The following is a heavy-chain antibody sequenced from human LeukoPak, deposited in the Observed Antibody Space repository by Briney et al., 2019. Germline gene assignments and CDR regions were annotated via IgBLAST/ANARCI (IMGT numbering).Heavy chain of an antibody. D-gene: IGHD2-15*01. J-gene: IGHJ4*02. V-gene: IGHV1-58*01. Sequence: GTSVKVSCKASGFTFTSSALQWVRQARGQRLEWIGWFVVGSGNIKYAQRFQERVTISRDMSTSTAYMELSSLRPEDTAVYYCAREPRYCSGGSCYSRVYFDYWGQGTLVTVSS. CDR2: FVVGSGNI. CDR1: GFTFTSSA. CDR3: AREPRYCSGGSCYSRVYFDY.